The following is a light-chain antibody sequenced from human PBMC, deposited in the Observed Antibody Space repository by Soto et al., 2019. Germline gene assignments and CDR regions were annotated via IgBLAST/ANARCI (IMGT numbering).Light chain of an antibody. CDR3: AAWDDSLNGPV. CDR1: GSNIGNNA. J-gene: IGLJ1*01. CDR2: YDD. Sequence: QSVLPQPPSMSEAPRQRVTISCSGSGSNIGNNAVSWYQQFPGKAPKLLIYYDDVLASGVSDRFSGSKSGTSASLAISGLQSEDEADYYCAAWDDSLNGPVFGTGTKLTVL. V-gene: IGLV1-36*01.